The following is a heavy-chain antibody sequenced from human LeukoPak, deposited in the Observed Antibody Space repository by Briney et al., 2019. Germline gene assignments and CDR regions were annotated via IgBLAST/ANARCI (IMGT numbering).Heavy chain of an antibody. J-gene: IGHJ4*02. CDR1: GFTFSDYY. D-gene: IGHD1-1*01. CDR3: ARTTTFAPHFDY. CDR2: ISSGSTI. Sequence: GGSLRLSCAASGFTFSDYYMSWIRQAPGKGLEWVSYISSGSTIYYADSVRGRFTISRDNAKNSLYLQMNSLRAEDTAVYYCARTTTFAPHFDYWGQGTLVTVSS. V-gene: IGHV3-11*04.